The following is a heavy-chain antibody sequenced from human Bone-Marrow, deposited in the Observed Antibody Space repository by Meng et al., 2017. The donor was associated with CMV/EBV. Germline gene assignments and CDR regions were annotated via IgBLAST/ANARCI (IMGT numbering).Heavy chain of an antibody. CDR2: ISSSSSYI. J-gene: IGHJ4*02. D-gene: IGHD3-3*01. V-gene: IGHV3-21*04. CDR1: GFTFSSYS. Sequence: GGSLRLSCAASGFTFSSYSMNWVRQAPGKGLEWVSSISSSSSYIYYADSVKGRFTISRDNSKNTLYLQMNSLSAEDTAVYYCARVDGDFWSGYFCDYWGQGTLVTVSS. CDR3: ARVDGDFWSGYFCDY.